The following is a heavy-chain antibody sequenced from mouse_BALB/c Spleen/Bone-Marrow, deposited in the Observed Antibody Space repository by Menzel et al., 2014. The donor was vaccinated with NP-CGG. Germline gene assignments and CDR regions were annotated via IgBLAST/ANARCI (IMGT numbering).Heavy chain of an antibody. V-gene: IGHV5-12-2*01. Sequence: EVMLVESGGDLVQPGGSLKLSCAASGLTFSNYNISWVRQTPEKRLERVAYISNGGGNTYYPDTVKGRFTISRDNAKNTLYLQMTNLKSEDAAIYYCARHETGTGQYFDYWGQGTTLTVSS. CDR2: ISNGGGNT. J-gene: IGHJ2*01. D-gene: IGHD4-1*01. CDR3: ARHETGTGQYFDY. CDR1: GLTFSNYN.